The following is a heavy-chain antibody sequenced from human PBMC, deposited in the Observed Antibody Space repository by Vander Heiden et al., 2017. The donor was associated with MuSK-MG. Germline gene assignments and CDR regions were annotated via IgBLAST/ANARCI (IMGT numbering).Heavy chain of an antibody. CDR2: SRTKPDDYAT. D-gene: IGHD3-3*01. CDR1: GFPFSGYA. Sequence: EVQLVESGGGLVQPGGSLKLPCAASGFPFSGYAMPWVRQASGNGVEWSSRSRTKPDDYATAYVASLKDRFNISRDESKDTAYLQKSSLRSGDKDFYYCALRVEWTDYWGQGTLVTVSS. J-gene: IGHJ4*02. V-gene: IGHV3-73*01. CDR3: ALRVEWTDY.